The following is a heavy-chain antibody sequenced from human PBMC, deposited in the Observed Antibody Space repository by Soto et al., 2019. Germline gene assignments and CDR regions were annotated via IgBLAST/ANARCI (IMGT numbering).Heavy chain of an antibody. J-gene: IGHJ4*02. V-gene: IGHV2-5*01. CDR3: AHSVSLPLYGTSVSFFDY. D-gene: IGHD2-2*01. CDR2: IYWNDDM. CDR1: GFSLSTFGVG. Sequence: SGPTLVNPTQTLTLTCTFSGFSLSTFGVGVGWIRQPPGKALEWLALIYWNDDMRYRPSLKSRLTITKDTSKDQVVLSMTNVDPEDTATYSCAHSVSLPLYGTSVSFFDYWGQGTLVNVSS.